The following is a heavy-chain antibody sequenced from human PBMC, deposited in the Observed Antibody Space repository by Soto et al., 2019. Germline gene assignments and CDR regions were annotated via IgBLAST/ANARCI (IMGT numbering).Heavy chain of an antibody. CDR1: GYTFTSYD. D-gene: IGHD1-1*01. CDR3: ARRAETNGWNGFGADKYYFDF. V-gene: IGHV1-8*01. J-gene: IGHJ4*02. CDR2: MNPNTGNS. Sequence: ASVKVSCKASGYTFTSYDIYWVRQATGQGLEWMGWMNPNTGNSGYAQKFQGRVTVTSYTSINTVHMELSSLSSDDTAMYYCARRAETNGWNGFGADKYYFDFWGQGTLVTVS.